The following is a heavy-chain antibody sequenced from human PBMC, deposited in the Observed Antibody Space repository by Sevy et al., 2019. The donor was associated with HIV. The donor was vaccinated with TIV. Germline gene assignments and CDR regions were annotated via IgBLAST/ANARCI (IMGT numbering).Heavy chain of an antibody. V-gene: IGHV3-53*01. Sequence: GGSLRLSCAASGFSISKNYTAWVRQAPGKGLEWVSVMSSGGSTYYADSVKGRFALSRDMSKNTVYLQMNSLRAEDTAVYYCARGCCGGASCTACDPWGQGTLVTVSS. CDR1: GFSISKNY. J-gene: IGHJ5*02. CDR3: ARGCCGGASCTACDP. CDR2: MSSGGST. D-gene: IGHD2-21*01.